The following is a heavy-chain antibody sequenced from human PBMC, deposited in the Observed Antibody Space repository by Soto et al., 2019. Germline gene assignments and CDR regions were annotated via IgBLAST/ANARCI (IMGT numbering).Heavy chain of an antibody. V-gene: IGHV3-74*01. D-gene: IGHD2-2*01. CDR3: VKVLARGVGVPRFYFDS. J-gene: IGHJ4*02. Sequence: GGSLRLSCATSGFTFSNSWMHWVRQVSGKGLEWVSRINADGTSTSYADSVKGRFTISRDNAKNTLYLHVNSLRAEDTAVYYCVKVLARGVGVPRFYFDSWGQGALVTVSS. CDR1: GFTFSNSW. CDR2: INADGTST.